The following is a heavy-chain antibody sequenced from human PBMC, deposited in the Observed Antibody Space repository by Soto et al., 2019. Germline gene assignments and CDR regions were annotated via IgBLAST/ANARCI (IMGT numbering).Heavy chain of an antibody. Sequence: GESLKISCKGSGYSFTSYWIGWVRQMPGKGLEWMGIIYPGDSDTRYSPSFQGQVTISADKSISTAYLQWSSLKASDTAMYYCARLGEARPNYYGMDVWGQGTTVTVSS. CDR1: GYSFTSYW. CDR3: ARLGEARPNYYGMDV. CDR2: IYPGDSDT. J-gene: IGHJ6*02. D-gene: IGHD3-16*01. V-gene: IGHV5-51*01.